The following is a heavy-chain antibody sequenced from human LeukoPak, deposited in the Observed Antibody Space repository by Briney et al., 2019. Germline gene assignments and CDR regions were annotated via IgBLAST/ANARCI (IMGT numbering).Heavy chain of an antibody. Sequence: PGGSLRLSGAASGFTFSSYRMSWLRQAPGKGLKWVANIKQGGSEKYYVDSVKGRFTISRDNAKNSLYLQMNSLRAEDTAVYYCRGIQLWARTYAFDIWGQGTMVTVSS. CDR2: IKQGGSEK. CDR1: GFTFSSYR. V-gene: IGHV3-7*01. J-gene: IGHJ3*02. D-gene: IGHD5-18*01. CDR3: RGIQLWARTYAFDI.